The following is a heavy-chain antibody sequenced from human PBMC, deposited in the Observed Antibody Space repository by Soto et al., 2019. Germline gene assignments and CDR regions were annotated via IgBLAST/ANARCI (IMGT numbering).Heavy chain of an antibody. CDR1: GGTFSSYA. V-gene: IGHV1-69*01. CDR2: IIPISGTA. CDR3: ARSQGSSTSLEIYYYYYYGMAV. J-gene: IGHJ6*02. Sequence: QVQLVQSGAEVKKPGSSVKVSCKASGGTFSSYAISWVRQAPGQGLEWMGGIIPISGTANYAQKFQGIVTITADESTSTAYMELSSLRSEDTAVYYCARSQGSSTSLEIYYYYYYGMAVWGQGTTVTVSS. D-gene: IGHD2-2*01.